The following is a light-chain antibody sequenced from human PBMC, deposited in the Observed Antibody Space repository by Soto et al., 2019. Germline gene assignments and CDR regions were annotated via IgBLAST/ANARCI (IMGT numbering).Light chain of an antibody. CDR2: SDN. J-gene: IGLJ2*01. V-gene: IGLV1-40*01. Sequence: QSVLTQPPSVAGAPGQRVTIPCPGSSSNIGSFYDVHWYQQLPGTVPKLLIYSDNNRPSGVPDRFSGSKSGTAASLAITGLQAEDEADYYCQSYDNSLNHVVFGGGTKVTVL. CDR1: SSNIGSFYD. CDR3: QSYDNSLNHVV.